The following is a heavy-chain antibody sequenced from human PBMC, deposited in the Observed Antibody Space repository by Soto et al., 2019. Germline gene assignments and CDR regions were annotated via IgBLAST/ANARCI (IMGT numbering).Heavy chain of an antibody. V-gene: IGHV4-59*01. Sequence: SETLSLTCTASGGSITDYYWSWIRQPPGKALEWIGYGYHSVSIHYNPSLKTRVTISVDTSENQFSLRLSSVTAADTAVYYCARAFAGFGAYWYFDLWGRGTLVTVSS. CDR1: GGSITDYY. CDR2: GYHSVSI. CDR3: ARAFAGFGAYWYFDL. J-gene: IGHJ2*01. D-gene: IGHD3-16*01.